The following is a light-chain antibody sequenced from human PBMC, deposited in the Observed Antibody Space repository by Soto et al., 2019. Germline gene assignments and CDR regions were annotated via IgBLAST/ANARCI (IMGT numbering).Light chain of an antibody. J-gene: IGKJ1*01. CDR2: GAS. CDR3: QQYSNWPPWT. V-gene: IGKV3-15*01. Sequence: EIVMTQSPATLSVSPGERATLSCRASQRISSYLAWYQQKPGQAPRLLIYGASTRATGIPARFSGSGSGTEFTLTISSLQSEDLAVYYCQQYSNWPPWTFGQGTKVDI. CDR1: QRISSY.